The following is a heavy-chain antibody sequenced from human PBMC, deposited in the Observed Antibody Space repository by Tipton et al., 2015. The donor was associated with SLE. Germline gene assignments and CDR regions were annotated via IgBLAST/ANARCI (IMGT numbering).Heavy chain of an antibody. CDR3: ARGPNWGVDDAFDK. Sequence: TLSLTCTVSGVSISTYYWSWVRQPPGKGLEWIGYIYYSGSTNHNPSLKSRVTMSVDTSKNQFSLKLSSVTAADTAVYFCARGPNWGVDDAFDKWGQGTMVSVSS. J-gene: IGHJ3*02. V-gene: IGHV4-59*01. CDR2: IYYSGST. CDR1: GVSISTYY. D-gene: IGHD7-27*01.